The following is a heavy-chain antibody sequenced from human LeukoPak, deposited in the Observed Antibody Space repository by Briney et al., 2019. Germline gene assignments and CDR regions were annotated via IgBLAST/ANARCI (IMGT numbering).Heavy chain of an antibody. D-gene: IGHD6-19*01. V-gene: IGHV1-46*01. CDR2: INSSGGTT. J-gene: IGHJ4*02. CDR3: ARGGWYYFDY. CDR1: GYTFTGYC. Sequence: ASVKVSCKASGYTFTGYCMHWVRQAPGQGLEWMGIINSSGGTTSYAQKFQGRVTMTRDTSTSTVYMELSSLRSEDTAVYYCARGGWYYFDYWGQGTLVTVSS.